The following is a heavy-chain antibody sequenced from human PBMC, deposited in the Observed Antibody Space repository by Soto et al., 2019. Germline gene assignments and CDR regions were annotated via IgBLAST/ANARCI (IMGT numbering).Heavy chain of an antibody. V-gene: IGHV1-2*04. CDR3: ARSGWRDFWSGYIHYYYGMDV. CDR2: INPNSGGT. D-gene: IGHD3-3*01. J-gene: IGHJ6*02. Sequence: ASVKVSCKASGYTFTGYYMHWVRQAPGQGLKRMGWINPNSGGTNYAQKFQGWVTMTRATSISTAYMELSRLRSDDTAVYYCARSGWRDFWSGYIHYYYGMDVWGQGTTVTVSS. CDR1: GYTFTGYY.